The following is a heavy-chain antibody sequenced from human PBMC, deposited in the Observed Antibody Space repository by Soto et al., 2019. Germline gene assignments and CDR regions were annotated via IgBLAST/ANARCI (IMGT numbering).Heavy chain of an antibody. Sequence: SETLSLTCTVSGGSISSGGYYWSWIRQHPGKGLEWIGYIYYSGSTYYNTSLKSRVTISVDTSKNQFSLKLSSVTAADTAVYYCASSPKGIAAAGTGYWGQGTLVTVSS. CDR3: ASSPKGIAAAGTGY. J-gene: IGHJ4*02. CDR2: IYYSGST. CDR1: GGSISSGGYY. D-gene: IGHD6-13*01. V-gene: IGHV4-31*03.